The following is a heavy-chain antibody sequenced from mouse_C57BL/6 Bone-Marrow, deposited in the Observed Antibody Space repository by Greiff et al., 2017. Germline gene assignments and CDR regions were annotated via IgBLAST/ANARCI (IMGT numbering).Heavy chain of an antibody. Sequence: QVQLQQPGAELVKPGASVKVSCKASGYTFTSYWMHWVKQRPGQGLEWIGRIHPSDGDTNYNQKFKGKATLTVDKSSSTAYMQLSSLTSEDSAVYYCARLCITTVVATTHFAMDYWGQETSVSVST. V-gene: IGHV1-74*01. J-gene: IGHJ4*01. CDR1: GYTFTSYW. CDR2: IHPSDGDT. D-gene: IGHD1-1*01. CDR3: ARLCITTVVATTHFAMDY.